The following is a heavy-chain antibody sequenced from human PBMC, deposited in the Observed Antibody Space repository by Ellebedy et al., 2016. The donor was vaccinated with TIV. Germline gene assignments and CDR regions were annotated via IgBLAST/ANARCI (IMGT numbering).Heavy chain of an antibody. Sequence: GESLKISCAASGFTFDDYAMHWVRQAPGKGLEWVSLISGDGGSTYYADSVKGRFTISRDNSKNSLYLQMNSLRTEDTALYYCAKTRWSLWVDAFDIWGQGTMVTVSS. CDR3: AKTRWSLWVDAFDI. V-gene: IGHV3-43*02. D-gene: IGHD3-3*01. CDR1: GFTFDDYA. J-gene: IGHJ3*02. CDR2: ISGDGGST.